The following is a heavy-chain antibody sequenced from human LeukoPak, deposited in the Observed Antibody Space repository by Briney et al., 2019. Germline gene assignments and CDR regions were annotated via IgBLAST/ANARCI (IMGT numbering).Heavy chain of an antibody. CDR2: VSNRGGST. D-gene: IGHD3-10*01. CDR1: DFSFSNYA. CDR3: AKDRDPYDYGSGSYYNGVFDY. J-gene: IGHJ4*02. V-gene: IGHV3-23*01. Sequence: PGGSLRLSCAASDFSFSNYAMSWVRQAPGKGLEWVSAVSNRGGSTYYADSVKGRFTTSRDNSKNTLYLQMNSLRAEDTAVYYCAKDRDPYDYGSGSYYNGVFDYWGQGTLVTVSS.